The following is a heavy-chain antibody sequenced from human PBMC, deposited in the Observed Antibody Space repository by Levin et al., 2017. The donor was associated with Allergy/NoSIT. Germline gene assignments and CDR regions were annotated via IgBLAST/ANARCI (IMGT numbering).Heavy chain of an antibody. V-gene: IGHV3-30*18. CDR2: ISYDGSNK. Sequence: GGSLRLSCAASGFTFSSYGMHWVRQAPGKGLEWVAVISYDGSNKYYADSVKGRFTISRDNSKNTLYLQMNSLRAEDTAVYYCAKDPRGYSGYDRDYYYYGMDVWGQGTTVTVSS. CDR1: GFTFSSYG. J-gene: IGHJ6*02. D-gene: IGHD5-12*01. CDR3: AKDPRGYSGYDRDYYYYGMDV.